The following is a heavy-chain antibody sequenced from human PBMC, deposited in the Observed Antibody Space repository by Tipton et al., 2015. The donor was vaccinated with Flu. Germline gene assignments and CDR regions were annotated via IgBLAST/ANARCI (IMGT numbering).Heavy chain of an antibody. CDR2: IYYSGST. J-gene: IGHJ3*02. V-gene: IGHV4-39*07. CDR1: GCSISSSRYY. CDR3: ARDPIGGVTDQDPFDI. D-gene: IGHD2-21*02. Sequence: TLSLTCTVSGCSISSSRYYWSWIRQPPGKGLEWIGRIYYSGSTYYNPSLKSRVTISVDTSKNQFSLKLSSVTAADTAVYYCARDPIGGVTDQDPFDIWGQGTMVTVSS.